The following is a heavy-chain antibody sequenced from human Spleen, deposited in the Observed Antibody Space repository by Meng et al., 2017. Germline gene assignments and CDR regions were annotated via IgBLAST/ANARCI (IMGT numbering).Heavy chain of an antibody. CDR3: ARDHCSGGSCYFIDY. D-gene: IGHD2-15*01. Sequence: QVQLVESGGGVVQPGRSLRLSCAASGFTFRSYTMHWVRQTPGKGLKWVAVISYDGSNKYYADSVKGRFTISRDNSKNTLFLQMNSLRVEDTALYYCARDHCSGGSCYFIDYWGQGTLVTVSS. V-gene: IGHV3-30-3*01. J-gene: IGHJ4*02. CDR1: GFTFRSYT. CDR2: ISYDGSNK.